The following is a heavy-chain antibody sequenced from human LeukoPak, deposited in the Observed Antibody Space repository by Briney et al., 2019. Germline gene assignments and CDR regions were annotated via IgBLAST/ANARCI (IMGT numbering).Heavy chain of an antibody. V-gene: IGHV3-7*03. CDR3: VRGLVGYCSGGAWDGTCFDY. CDR2: IKKDGNQK. J-gene: IGHJ4*02. CDR1: GFTLSSYW. Sequence: GRSLRLSSEASGFTLSSYWMRWISKAPGKGMEWVAIIKKDGNQKNYVDSVKGRFTISRDNAKNSLYLQMNSLRAEDTAVYYCVRGLVGYCSGGAWDGTCFDYWGQGTLVSVSS. D-gene: IGHD2-15*01.